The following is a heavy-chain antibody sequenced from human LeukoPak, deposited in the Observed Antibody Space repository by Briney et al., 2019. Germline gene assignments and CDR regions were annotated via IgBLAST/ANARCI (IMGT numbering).Heavy chain of an antibody. Sequence: ASVKVSCTASGYTFTSYYMNWVRQAPGQGLEWMGIINPSGGSTSYAQKFQGRVTMTRDTSTSTVYMELSSLRSEDTAVYYCARVTGTGGNPYYFDYWGQGTLVTVSS. CDR1: GYTFTSYY. J-gene: IGHJ4*02. V-gene: IGHV1-46*01. CDR3: ARVTGTGGNPYYFDY. CDR2: INPSGGST. D-gene: IGHD4-23*01.